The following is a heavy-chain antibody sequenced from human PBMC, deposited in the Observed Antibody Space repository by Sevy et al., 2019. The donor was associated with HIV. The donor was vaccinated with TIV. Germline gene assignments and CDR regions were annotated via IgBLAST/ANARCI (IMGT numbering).Heavy chain of an antibody. D-gene: IGHD6-13*01. V-gene: IGHV3-30-3*01. Sequence: GESLKISCAASGFTFSSYAMHWVRQAPGKGLEWVAVISYDGSNKYYAASVKGRFTISRDNSKNTLYLQMNSLRAEDTAVDYCARDNSSSWYTGPCDYWGQGTLVTVSS. J-gene: IGHJ4*02. CDR2: ISYDGSNK. CDR3: ARDNSSSWYTGPCDY. CDR1: GFTFSSYA.